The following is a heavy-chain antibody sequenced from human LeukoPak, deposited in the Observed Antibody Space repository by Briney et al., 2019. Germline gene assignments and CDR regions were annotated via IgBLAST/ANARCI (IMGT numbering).Heavy chain of an antibody. D-gene: IGHD3-22*01. V-gene: IGHV4-31*03. CDR3: ASLSIVVASHGYFQH. Sequence: SETLSLTCTVSGGSISSGGYYWSWIRQHPGKGLEWIGYIYYSGSTYYNPSLKSRVTISVDTSKNQFSLKLSSVTAADPAVYYCASLSIVVASHGYFQHWGQGTLVTVSS. CDR1: GGSISSGGYY. CDR2: IYYSGST. J-gene: IGHJ1*01.